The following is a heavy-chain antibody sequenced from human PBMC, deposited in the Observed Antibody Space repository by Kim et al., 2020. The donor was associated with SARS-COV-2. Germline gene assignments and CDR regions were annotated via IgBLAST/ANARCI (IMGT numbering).Heavy chain of an antibody. J-gene: IGHJ4*02. CDR1: GFTFSSYS. CDR2: ISSSSSYI. CDR3: ARDIISDSSGWYGY. D-gene: IGHD6-19*01. Sequence: GGSLRLSCAASGFTFSSYSMNWVRQAPGKGLEWVSSISSSSSYIYYADSVKGRFTISRDNAKNSLYLQMNSLRAEDTAVYYCARDIISDSSGWYGYWGQGTLLTVSS. V-gene: IGHV3-21*01.